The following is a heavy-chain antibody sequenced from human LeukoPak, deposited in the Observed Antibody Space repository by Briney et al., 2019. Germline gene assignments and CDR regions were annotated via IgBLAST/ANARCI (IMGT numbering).Heavy chain of an antibody. CDR2: VNRDGSEA. CDR3: ARNNGMDV. J-gene: IGHJ6*02. V-gene: IGHV3-7*03. Sequence: PGGSLRLSCAASGFALSSHWMTWVRQVPGRGPEWVANVNRDGSEAYYLVSVEGPFTITKDNAKNSLYLQMNSLRAEDTALYHCARNNGMDVWGQGTTVIVSS. CDR1: GFALSSHW.